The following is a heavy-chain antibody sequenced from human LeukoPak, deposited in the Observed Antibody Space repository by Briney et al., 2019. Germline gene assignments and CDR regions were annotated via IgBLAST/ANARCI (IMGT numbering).Heavy chain of an antibody. Sequence: PGASLRLSCTASGYTFSSYSMSWVRQAPGQGLEWVSTINGSGGSTYYAHSVKGRFTISRDMSKNTLYLQMNSLRAEDTAVYYCARDLLVSSGWYYFDYWGQGNLVTVSS. V-gene: IGHV3-23*01. J-gene: IGHJ4*02. CDR2: INGSGGST. D-gene: IGHD6-19*01. CDR1: GYTFSSYS. CDR3: ARDLLVSSGWYYFDY.